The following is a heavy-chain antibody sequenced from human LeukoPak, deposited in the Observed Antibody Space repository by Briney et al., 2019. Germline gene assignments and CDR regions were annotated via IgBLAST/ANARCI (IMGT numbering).Heavy chain of an antibody. Sequence: PGGSLRLSCAASGFNFSSYEMNWVRQAPGKGLEWVSGISGGGGGTYYADSVKGRFTISRDNSKNTLYLQMNSLRAEDTAVYYCANLDSGVSWYVDYWGQGTLVTVSS. D-gene: IGHD6-25*01. CDR3: ANLDSGVSWYVDY. CDR2: ISGGGGGT. CDR1: GFNFSSYE. J-gene: IGHJ4*02. V-gene: IGHV3-23*01.